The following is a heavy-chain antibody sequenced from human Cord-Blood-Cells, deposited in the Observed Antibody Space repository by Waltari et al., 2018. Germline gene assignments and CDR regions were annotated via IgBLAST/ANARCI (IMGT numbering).Heavy chain of an antibody. J-gene: IGHJ4*02. CDR1: GGTFSSYD. Sequence: QVQPVQSGAEVKKPGSSVKVSCKASGGTFSSYDLSWVRQAPGQGLEWMGGIIPIFGTANYAQKFQGRVTITADKSTSTAYMELSSLRSEDTAVYYCARERGGYDYFDYWGQGTLVTVSS. CDR3: ARERGGYDYFDY. CDR2: IIPIFGTA. D-gene: IGHD3-10*01. V-gene: IGHV1-69*06.